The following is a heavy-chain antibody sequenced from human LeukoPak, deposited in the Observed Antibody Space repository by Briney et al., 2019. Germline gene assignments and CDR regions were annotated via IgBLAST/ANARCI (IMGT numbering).Heavy chain of an antibody. V-gene: IGHV1-18*01. CDR2: ISAYNGNT. CDR3: ARDGPGRAQQQLVRVDFDY. D-gene: IGHD6-13*01. J-gene: IGHJ4*02. Sequence: ASVKVSCKASGYTFTSYGISWVRQAPGQRLEWMGWISAYNGNTNYAQKLQGRVTMTTDTSTSTAYMELRSLRSDDTAVYYCARDGPGRAQQQLVRVDFDYWGQGTLVTVSS. CDR1: GYTFTSYG.